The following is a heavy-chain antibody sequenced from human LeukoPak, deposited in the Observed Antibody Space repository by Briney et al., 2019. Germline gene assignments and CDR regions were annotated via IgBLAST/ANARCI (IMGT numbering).Heavy chain of an antibody. J-gene: IGHJ3*02. CDR2: IFDSGAPS. Sequence: GGSLRLSCVASGFCFGRHALSWVRQAPGKGLGWVSSIFDSGAPSYYADSVKGRFTISRDNSKNTMYLQRESLRAEDTAVYYCTKAVGGGRDAYDIWGQGTMVTVSS. CDR3: TKAVGGGRDAYDI. D-gene: IGHD3-16*01. CDR1: GFCFGRHA. V-gene: IGHV3-23*01.